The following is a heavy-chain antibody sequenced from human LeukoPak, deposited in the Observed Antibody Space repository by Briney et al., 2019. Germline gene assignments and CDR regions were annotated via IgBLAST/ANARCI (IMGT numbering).Heavy chain of an antibody. Sequence: GGSLRLSCAASGFTFSSYSMNWVRQAPGKGLEWVSSISSSSSYIYYADSVKGRFTISRDNSKNTLYLQMNSLRAEDTAVYYCAKRSRASSRIFDYWGQGTLVTVSS. CDR3: AKRSRASSRIFDY. CDR2: ISSSSSYI. V-gene: IGHV3-21*04. D-gene: IGHD6-13*01. CDR1: GFTFSSYS. J-gene: IGHJ4*02.